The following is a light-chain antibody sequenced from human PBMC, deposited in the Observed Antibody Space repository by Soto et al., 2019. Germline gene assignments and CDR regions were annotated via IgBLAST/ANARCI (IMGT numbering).Light chain of an antibody. CDR2: NAS. Sequence: IVWTQSTGTVSLSPGKRATLSCRAIKIVSSNYLAWYQQKPGQAPRLLIYNASNRTTGIPARFSGSGSGTDFTLTISSLEPEDFAVYYCQQRGDWPPITFGQGTRLEIK. V-gene: IGKV3-11*01. CDR3: QQRGDWPPIT. J-gene: IGKJ5*01. CDR1: KIVSSN.